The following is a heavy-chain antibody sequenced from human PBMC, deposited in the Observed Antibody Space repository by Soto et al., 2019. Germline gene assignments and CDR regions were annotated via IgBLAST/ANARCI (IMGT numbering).Heavy chain of an antibody. D-gene: IGHD2-21*02. J-gene: IGHJ3*01. Sequence: GFLRLSCAASGFTFGNFGMNWVRQAPGKGLEWVSGISGGGGSTYYADSVKGRFTISRDPSKNTIFLEMNSLRAEDTAVYYCAKGFIVVVTVIRPDDAFDVWGQGTLVTVSS. CDR1: GFTFGNFG. CDR2: ISGGGGST. CDR3: AKGFIVVVTVIRPDDAFDV. V-gene: IGHV3-23*01.